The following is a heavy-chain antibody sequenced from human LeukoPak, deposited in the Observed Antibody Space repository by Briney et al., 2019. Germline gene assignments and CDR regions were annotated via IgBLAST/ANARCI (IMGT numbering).Heavy chain of an antibody. CDR3: ASNSGYDRPPGVY. Sequence: PGGSLRLSCAASGFTFSTYSMNWVRQAPGKGLEWVSYISSSSSSIYYADSVRGRFTISRDNAKNSLYLQMNSLRDEDTAVYYCASNSGYDRPPGVYWGQGTLVTVSS. D-gene: IGHD5-12*01. CDR1: GFTFSTYS. CDR2: ISSSSSSI. V-gene: IGHV3-48*02. J-gene: IGHJ4*02.